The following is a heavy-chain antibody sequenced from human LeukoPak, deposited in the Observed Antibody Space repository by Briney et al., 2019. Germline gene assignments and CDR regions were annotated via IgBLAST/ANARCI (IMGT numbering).Heavy chain of an antibody. D-gene: IGHD4-17*01. Sequence: SVKVSCKASRGTFSSYAISWVRQAPGQGLEWMGGIIPIFGTANYAQKFQGRVTITADESTSTAYMELSSLKSEDTAVYYCARPGEDYGDSNFDYWGQGTLVTVSS. J-gene: IGHJ4*02. CDR3: ARPGEDYGDSNFDY. V-gene: IGHV1-69*13. CDR1: RGTFSSYA. CDR2: IIPIFGTA.